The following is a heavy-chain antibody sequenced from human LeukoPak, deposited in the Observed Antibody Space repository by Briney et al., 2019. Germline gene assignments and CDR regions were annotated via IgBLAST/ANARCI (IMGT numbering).Heavy chain of an antibody. CDR2: IYYSGST. CDR3: ARDDYYDSSAIFDY. V-gene: IGHV4-59*01. CDR1: GGSISSYY. D-gene: IGHD3-22*01. J-gene: IGHJ4*02. Sequence: SETLSLTCTVSGGSISSYYWSWIRQPPGKGLEWIGYIYYSGSTNYNPSLKSRVTISLDMSKNQFSLKLSSVTAADAAVYYCARDDYYDSSAIFDYWGQGTLVTVSS.